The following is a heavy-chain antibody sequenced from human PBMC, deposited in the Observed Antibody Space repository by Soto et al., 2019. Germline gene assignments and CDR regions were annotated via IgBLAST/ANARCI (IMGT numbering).Heavy chain of an antibody. D-gene: IGHD3-22*01. V-gene: IGHV1-69*06. CDR3: ASPSSLDYYDSSGYYRPAYFDY. Sequence: ASVKVSCKASGGTFSSYAISWVRQAPGQGLEWMGGIIPIFGTANYAQKFQGRATITADKSTSTAYMELSSLRSEDTAVYYCASPSSLDYYDSSGYYRPAYFDYWGQGTLVTVSS. J-gene: IGHJ4*02. CDR2: IIPIFGTA. CDR1: GGTFSSYA.